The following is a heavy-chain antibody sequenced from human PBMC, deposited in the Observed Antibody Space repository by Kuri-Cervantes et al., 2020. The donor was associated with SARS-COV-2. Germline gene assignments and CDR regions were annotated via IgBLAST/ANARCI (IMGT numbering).Heavy chain of an antibody. CDR2: INTNNGNT. Sequence: ASVKVSCKASGYTFTSYAMNWVRQAPGQGLEWMGWINTNNGNTTYAQGFKGRVVISSDTSVSTAYLQLSSLKADDTAVYYCARVSYHCYMDVWGKGTPVTVSS. CDR3: ARVSYHCYMDV. CDR1: GYTFTSYA. J-gene: IGHJ6*03. V-gene: IGHV7-4-1*02.